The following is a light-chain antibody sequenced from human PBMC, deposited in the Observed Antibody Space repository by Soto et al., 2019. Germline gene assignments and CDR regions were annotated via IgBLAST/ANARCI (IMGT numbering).Light chain of an antibody. V-gene: IGKV3-20*01. CDR1: QTVSSNY. CDR3: QQYTGPPTT. CDR2: GAS. J-gene: IGKJ5*01. Sequence: EIVMTQSPATLSVSPGERATLNCRASQTVSSNYLAWCQQRPGQAPRLLIYGASTRAAGIPDRFSGSGSGTDFTLTITRLEPEDSAVYFCQQYTGPPTTFGQGTRLEIK.